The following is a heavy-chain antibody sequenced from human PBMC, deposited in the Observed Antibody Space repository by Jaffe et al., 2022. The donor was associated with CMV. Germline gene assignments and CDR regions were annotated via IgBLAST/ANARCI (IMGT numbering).Heavy chain of an antibody. CDR1: GGSISSSSYY. CDR3: AEGWELLFAFDI. D-gene: IGHD1-26*01. J-gene: IGHJ3*02. CDR2: IYYSGST. Sequence: QLQLQESGPGLVKPSETLSLTCTVSGGSISSSSYYWGWIRQPPGKGLEWIGSIYYSGSTYYNPSLKSRVTISVDTSKNQFSLKLSSVTAADTAVYYCAEGWELLFAFDIWGQGTMVTVSS. V-gene: IGHV4-39*01.